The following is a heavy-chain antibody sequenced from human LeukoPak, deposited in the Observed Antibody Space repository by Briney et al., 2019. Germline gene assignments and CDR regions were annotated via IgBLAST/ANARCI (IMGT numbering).Heavy chain of an antibody. J-gene: IGHJ4*02. CDR1: GGSISSGDSS. Sequence: KTSETLSLTCTVSGGSISSGDSSWSWIRQPPGKGLEWIGYIYYIGSTYYNPSLNTRVTISMDTSKNQFSLNPSSVTAADTAVYYCARGQAPAAIFFDYWGQGTLVTVSS. V-gene: IGHV4-30-4*01. CDR3: ARGQAPAAIFFDY. D-gene: IGHD2-2*02. CDR2: IYYIGST.